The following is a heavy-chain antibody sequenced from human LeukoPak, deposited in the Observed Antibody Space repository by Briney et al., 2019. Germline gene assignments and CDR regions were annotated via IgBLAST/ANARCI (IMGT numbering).Heavy chain of an antibody. D-gene: IGHD3-22*01. CDR3: ARGYYDGSGFWYFDL. J-gene: IGHJ2*01. CDR2: IIPILGIA. CDR1: GGTFSSYT. Sequence: ASVKVSCKASGGTFSSYTISWVRQAPGQGLEWMGRIIPILGIANYAQKFQGRVTITADRSTSTAYMELSSLRSEDTAVYYCARGYYDGSGFWYFDLWGRGTLVTVSS. V-gene: IGHV1-69*02.